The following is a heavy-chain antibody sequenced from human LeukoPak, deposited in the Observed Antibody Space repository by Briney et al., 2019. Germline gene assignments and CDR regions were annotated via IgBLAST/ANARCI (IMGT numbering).Heavy chain of an antibody. J-gene: IGHJ3*02. D-gene: IGHD3-10*01. V-gene: IGHV1-8*03. Sequence: ASVKVSCKASGYTFTSYYMHWVRQATGQGLEWMGWMNPNSGNTGYAQKFQGRVTITRNTSISTAYMELSSLRSEDTAVYYCARRFGELLSHAFDIWGQGTMVTVSS. CDR3: ARRFGELLSHAFDI. CDR1: GYTFTSYY. CDR2: MNPNSGNT.